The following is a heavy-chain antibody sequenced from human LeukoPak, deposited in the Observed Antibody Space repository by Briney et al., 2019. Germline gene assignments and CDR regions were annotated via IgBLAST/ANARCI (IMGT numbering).Heavy chain of an antibody. J-gene: IGHJ4*02. CDR2: IRYDGSNK. V-gene: IGHV3-30*02. D-gene: IGHD4/OR15-4a*01. Sequence: PGGFLRLSCAASGFTFSSYGMHWVRQAPGKGLEWVAFIRYDGSNKYYADSVKGRFTISRDNSKNTLYLQMNSLRAEDTAVYYCAKDMDYGYFDYWGQGTLVTVSS. CDR3: AKDMDYGYFDY. CDR1: GFTFSSYG.